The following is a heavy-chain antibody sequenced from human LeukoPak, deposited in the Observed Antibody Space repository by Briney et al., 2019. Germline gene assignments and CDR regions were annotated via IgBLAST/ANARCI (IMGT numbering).Heavy chain of an antibody. CDR2: INHSGST. V-gene: IGHV4-34*01. CDR1: GGSFSGYY. D-gene: IGHD6-6*01. CDR3: ARDFSSSSTVYYYYYMDV. Sequence: SETLSLTCAVYGGSFSGYYWSWIRQPPGKGLEWIGEINHSGSTNYNPSLKSRVTISLDTSKNQFSLKLSSVTAADTAIYYCARDFSSSSTVYYYYYMDVWGKGTTVTVSS. J-gene: IGHJ6*03.